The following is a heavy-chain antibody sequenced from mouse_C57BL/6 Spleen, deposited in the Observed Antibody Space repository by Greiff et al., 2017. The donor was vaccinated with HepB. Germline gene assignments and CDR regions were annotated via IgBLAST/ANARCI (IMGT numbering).Heavy chain of an antibody. J-gene: IGHJ3*01. CDR2: IDPSDSYT. V-gene: IGHV1-50*01. D-gene: IGHD2-2*01. CDR1: GYTFTSYW. Sequence: QVQLKQPGAELVKPGASVKLSCKASGYTFTSYWMQWVKQRPGQGLEWIGEIDPSDSYTNYNQKFKGKATLTVDTSSSTAYMQLSSLTSEDSAVYYCARRDGYDGTTFAYWGQGTLVTVSA. CDR3: ARRDGYDGTTFAY.